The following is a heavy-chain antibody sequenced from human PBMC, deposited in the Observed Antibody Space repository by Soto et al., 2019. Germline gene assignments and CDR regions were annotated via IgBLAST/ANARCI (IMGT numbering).Heavy chain of an antibody. CDR3: ARDRGIAAAGSGGNWLDP. J-gene: IGHJ5*02. D-gene: IGHD6-13*01. CDR1: GGTFSSYG. Sequence: QVQLVQSGAEVKKPGSSVKVSCKASGGTFSSYGISWVRQAPGQGLEWMGGIIPAFHKANYAQKFQGRVTITADESTSTAYMEMSSLRSEDTAVYYCARDRGIAAAGSGGNWLDPWGQGTLVTVSS. CDR2: IIPAFHKA. V-gene: IGHV1-69*01.